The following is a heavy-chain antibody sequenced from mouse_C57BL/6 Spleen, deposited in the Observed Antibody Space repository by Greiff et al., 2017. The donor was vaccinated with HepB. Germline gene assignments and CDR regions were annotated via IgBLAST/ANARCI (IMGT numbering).Heavy chain of an antibody. CDR3: ARVYDGYFDY. CDR2: ISYDGSN. D-gene: IGHD2-3*01. Sequence: EVHLVESGPGLVKPSQSLSLTCSVTGYSITSGYYWNWIRQFPGNKLEWMGYISYDGSNNYNPSLKNRISITRDTSKNQFFLKLNSVTTEDTATYYCARVYDGYFDYWGQGTTLTVSS. CDR1: GYSITSGYY. V-gene: IGHV3-6*01. J-gene: IGHJ2*01.